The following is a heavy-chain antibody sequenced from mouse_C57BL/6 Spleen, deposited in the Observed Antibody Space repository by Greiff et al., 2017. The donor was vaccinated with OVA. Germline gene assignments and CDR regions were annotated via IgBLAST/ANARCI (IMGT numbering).Heavy chain of an antibody. CDR3: AREIYYDYAWFAY. J-gene: IGHJ3*01. Sequence: VQLQQSGPELVKPGASVKISCKASGYTFTDYYMNWVKQSHGKSLEWIGDINPNNGGTSYNQKFKGKATLTVDKSSSTAYMELRSLTSEDSAVYYCAREIYYDYAWFAYWGQGTLVTVSA. D-gene: IGHD2-4*01. CDR1: GYTFTDYY. CDR2: INPNNGGT. V-gene: IGHV1-26*01.